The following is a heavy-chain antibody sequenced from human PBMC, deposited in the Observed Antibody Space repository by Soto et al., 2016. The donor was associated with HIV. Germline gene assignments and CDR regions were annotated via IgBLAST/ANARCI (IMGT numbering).Heavy chain of an antibody. CDR3: ATEGPRVLRGVTNI. V-gene: IGHV1-8*03. CDR2: MNPNTGNT. D-gene: IGHD3-10*01. CDR1: GYTFTNYD. J-gene: IGHJ3*02. Sequence: QVQLVQSGAEVKKPGASVKVSCKASGYTFTNYDINWVRQATGQGLEWMGWMNPNTGNTGFAQKFQGRVSITRNSSIGTAYMELSSLRSEDTAVYYCATEGPRVLRGVTNIWGQGTLVTVSS.